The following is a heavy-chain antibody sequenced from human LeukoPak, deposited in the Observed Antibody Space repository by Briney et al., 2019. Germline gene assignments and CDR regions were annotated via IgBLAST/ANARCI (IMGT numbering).Heavy chain of an antibody. D-gene: IGHD7-27*01. CDR3: ARDRTGERYFDY. Sequence: ASVKVSCKASGGTFSSYAISWVRQAPGQGLEWMGGIIPIFGTANYAQKFQGRVTITADESTSTAYMELSSLRSEDTAVYYCARDRTGERYFDYWGQGTLVTVSS. V-gene: IGHV1-69*13. CDR1: GGTFSSYA. J-gene: IGHJ4*02. CDR2: IIPIFGTA.